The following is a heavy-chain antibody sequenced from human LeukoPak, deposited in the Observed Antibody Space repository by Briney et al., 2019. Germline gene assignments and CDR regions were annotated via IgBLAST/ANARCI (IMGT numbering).Heavy chain of an antibody. CDR3: ARDNGDKYCSGGSCYFDY. D-gene: IGHD2-15*01. CDR2: ISSSSSYI. CDR1: GFTFSSYS. V-gene: IGHV3-21*01. J-gene: IGHJ4*02. Sequence: AGGSLRLSCAASGFTFSSYSMNWVRQAPGKGLEWVSSISSSSSYIYYADSVKGRFAISRDNAKNSLYLQMNSLRAEDTAVYYCARDNGDKYCSGGSCYFDYWGQGTLVTVSS.